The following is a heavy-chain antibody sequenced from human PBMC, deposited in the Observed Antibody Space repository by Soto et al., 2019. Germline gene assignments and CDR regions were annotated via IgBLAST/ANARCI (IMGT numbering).Heavy chain of an antibody. CDR2: ISSSSSYI. Sequence: EVQLVESGGGLVKPGGSLRLSCAASGFTFSSYSMNWVRQAPGKGLEWVSSISSSSSYIYYADSVKGRFTISRDNAKNSLYMPMNSLRAEDTAVYYCARDKGGYYDSSGYYYLYWYFDLWGRGTLVTVSS. CDR3: ARDKGGYYDSSGYYYLYWYFDL. D-gene: IGHD3-22*01. J-gene: IGHJ2*01. V-gene: IGHV3-21*01. CDR1: GFTFSSYS.